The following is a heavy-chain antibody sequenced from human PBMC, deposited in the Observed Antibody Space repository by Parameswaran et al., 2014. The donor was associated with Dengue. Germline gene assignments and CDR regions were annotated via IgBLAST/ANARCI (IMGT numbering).Heavy chain of an antibody. J-gene: IGHJ6*02. CDR2: TYYRSKWYN. D-gene: IGHD5-18*01. CDR3: ARDIGGYGYPLYYYYGMDV. Sequence: WIRQSPSRGLEWLGRTYYRSKWYNDYAVSVKSRITINPDTSKNQFSLQLNSVTPEDTAVYYCARDIGGYGYPLYYYYGMDVWGQGTTVTVSS. V-gene: IGHV6-1*01.